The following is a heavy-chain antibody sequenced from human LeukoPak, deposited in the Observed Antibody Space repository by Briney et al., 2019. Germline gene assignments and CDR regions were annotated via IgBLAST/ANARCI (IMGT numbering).Heavy chain of an antibody. D-gene: IGHD3-10*01. CDR1: GFTFAVFG. Sequence: GGSLRLSCTATGFTFAVFGMAWVRQAPGKGLEWVANIKEDGSEKHYGDSVKGRFTISRDNAKNSLYLQMTSLRAEDTAVYYCARAGLLWFGESYFDYWGQGTLVTVSS. J-gene: IGHJ4*02. CDR3: ARAGLLWFGESYFDY. V-gene: IGHV3-7*01. CDR2: IKEDGSEK.